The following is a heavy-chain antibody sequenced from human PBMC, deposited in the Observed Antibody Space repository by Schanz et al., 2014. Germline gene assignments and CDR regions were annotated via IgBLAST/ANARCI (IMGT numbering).Heavy chain of an antibody. CDR2: ISVYNHNK. D-gene: IGHD1-1*01. CDR1: GYTFTSYG. V-gene: IGHV1-18*01. CDR3: ARDRRCFDRDDLYYFDS. Sequence: QVQLVQSGAEVKKPGASVKVSCKASGYTFTSYGISWVRQAPGQGLEWMGWISVYNHNKEYDQKFQGRVTMTTDTSTSTAYMALTDLRSDDTAGYYCARDRRCFDRDDLYYFDSWGQGTLVTVSS. J-gene: IGHJ4*02.